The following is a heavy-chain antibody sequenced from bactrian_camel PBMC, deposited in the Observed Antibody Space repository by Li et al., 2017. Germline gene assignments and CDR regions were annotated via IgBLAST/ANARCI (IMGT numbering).Heavy chain of an antibody. J-gene: IGHJ4*01. V-gene: IGHV3S54*01. CDR2: IAPATGTT. CDR1: GDMSANSKFC. CDR3: AARELKYGCGLTRRSFKY. D-gene: IGHD5*01. Sequence: VQLVESGGGSVQTGGSLTLSCAASGDMSANSKFCMGWFRQAPGKEREGVAAIAPATGTTFYSDSVKGRFTISRDNARNTVYLQMNSLKPEDTAMYYCAARELKYGCGLTRRSFKYWGQGTQVTVS.